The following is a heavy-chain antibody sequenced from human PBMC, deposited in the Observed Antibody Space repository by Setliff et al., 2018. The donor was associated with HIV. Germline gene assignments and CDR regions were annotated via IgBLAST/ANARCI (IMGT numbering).Heavy chain of an antibody. CDR1: GYTFTSYG. CDR2: ISPYIGDT. Sequence: ASVKVSCKTSGYTFTSYGMNWIRQAPGQGLEWMGWISPYIGDTNYAQKFQGRVTMTTDPSTNTAYMDLRSLRSDDTAVYFCARDYCSRATCYGSNFDYWGQGTQVTV. CDR3: ARDYCSRATCYGSNFDY. D-gene: IGHD2-2*01. V-gene: IGHV1-18*04. J-gene: IGHJ4*02.